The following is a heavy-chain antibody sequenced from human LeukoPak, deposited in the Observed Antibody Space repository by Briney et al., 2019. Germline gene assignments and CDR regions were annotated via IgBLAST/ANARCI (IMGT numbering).Heavy chain of an antibody. CDR2: MNPSNGNT. CDR3: ARKDYQWVYDI. CDR1: GYILSGYD. V-gene: IGHV1-8*01. J-gene: IGHJ3*02. D-gene: IGHD6-13*01. Sequence: ASVKVSCKASGYILSGYDVNWMRQVSGQGLEWMGWMNPSNGNTAYAQEFQGRLTMTRDTSINTAFMELSSLRSDDTAVYYCARKDYQWVYDIWGQGTMVTVSS.